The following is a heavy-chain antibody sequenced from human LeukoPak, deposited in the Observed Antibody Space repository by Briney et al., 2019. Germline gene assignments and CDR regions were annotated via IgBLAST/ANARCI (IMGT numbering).Heavy chain of an antibody. V-gene: IGHV4-39*01. D-gene: IGHD3-16*02. CDR3: ARRGRADYVWGSYRSYYFDY. J-gene: IGHJ4*02. Sequence: SETLSLTCTVSGGSISSSSYYWGWIRQPPGKGLEWIGSIYYSGSTYYNPSLKSRVTISVDTSKNQFSLKLSSVTATDTAVYYCARRGRADYVWGSYRSYYFDYWGQGTLVTVSS. CDR1: GGSISSSSYY. CDR2: IYYSGST.